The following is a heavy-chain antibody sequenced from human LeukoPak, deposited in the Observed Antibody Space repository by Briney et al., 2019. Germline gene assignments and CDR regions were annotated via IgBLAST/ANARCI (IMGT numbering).Heavy chain of an antibody. Sequence: GASVKVSCKASGGTFTSYAISWVRQAPGQGLEWMGGIIPIFGTANYAQKFQGRVTITADESTSTAYMELSSLRSEDTAVYYCASGTTVTPYYFYYWGQGTLVTVSS. D-gene: IGHD4-17*01. J-gene: IGHJ4*02. V-gene: IGHV1-69*13. CDR1: GGTFTSYA. CDR2: IIPIFGTA. CDR3: ASGTTVTPYYFYY.